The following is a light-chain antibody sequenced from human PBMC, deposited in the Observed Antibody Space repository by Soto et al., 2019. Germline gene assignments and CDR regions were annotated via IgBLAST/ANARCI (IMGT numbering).Light chain of an antibody. CDR1: NSDVGAYSY. CDR3: QSYDSTLSARYV. V-gene: IGLV2-14*03. Sequence: QSALTQPASVSGSPGQSITISCTGTNSDVGAYSYVSWYQQYPGKAPKLLIYDVGARASGISDRFSGSKSGNTASLTISGLQAEDEADYYCQSYDSTLSARYVFGTGTKLTVL. CDR2: DVG. J-gene: IGLJ1*01.